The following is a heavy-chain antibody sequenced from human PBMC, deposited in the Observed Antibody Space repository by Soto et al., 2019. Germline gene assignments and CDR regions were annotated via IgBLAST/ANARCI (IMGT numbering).Heavy chain of an antibody. CDR2: ISYDGSNK. V-gene: IGHV3-30*18. Sequence: QVQLVESGGGVVQPGRSLRLSCAASGFTFSSYGMHWVRQAPGKGLEWVAVISYDGSNKYYADSVKGRFTISRDNSKNTLYLQMNSLRAEDTAVYYCANLQWQPHRADAFDIWGQGTMVTVSS. J-gene: IGHJ3*02. D-gene: IGHD6-19*01. CDR1: GFTFSSYG. CDR3: ANLQWQPHRADAFDI.